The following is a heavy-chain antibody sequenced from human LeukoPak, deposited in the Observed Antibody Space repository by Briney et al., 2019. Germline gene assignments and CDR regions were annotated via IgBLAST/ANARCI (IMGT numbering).Heavy chain of an antibody. V-gene: IGHV1-8*01. Sequence: ASVKVSCKASGYTFTSYDINWVRQATGQGLEWMGWMNPNSGNTGYAQKFQGRVTMTRYTSISTAYMELSGLRSEDTAVYYCARGGYCSGGSCYLLSYWGQGTLVTVSS. CDR1: GYTFTSYD. CDR3: ARGGYCSGGSCYLLSY. J-gene: IGHJ4*02. D-gene: IGHD2-15*01. CDR2: MNPNSGNT.